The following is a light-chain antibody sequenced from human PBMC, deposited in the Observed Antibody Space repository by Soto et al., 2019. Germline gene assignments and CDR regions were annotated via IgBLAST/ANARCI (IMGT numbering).Light chain of an antibody. CDR1: TSDVGSYNL. CDR2: EVS. CDR3: CSYAGSRYV. Sequence: ISSTGTTSDVGSYNLVSWYQQHPGKAPKLMIYEVSKRPSGVSNRFSGSKSGNTASLTISGLQAEDEADYYCCSYAGSRYVFGTGTKVTVL. V-gene: IGLV2-23*02. J-gene: IGLJ1*01.